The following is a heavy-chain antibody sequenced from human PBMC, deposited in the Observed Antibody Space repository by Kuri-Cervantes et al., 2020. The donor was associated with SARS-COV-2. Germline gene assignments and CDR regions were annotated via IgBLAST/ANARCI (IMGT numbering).Heavy chain of an antibody. CDR2: IYYSGST. V-gene: IGHV4-30-2*03. CDR3: ARVRYSSSWYGTRFWFDP. D-gene: IGHD6-13*01. Sequence: LRLSCAVSGGSISSGGYSWSWIRQPPGKGLEWIGSIYYSGSTYYNPSLKSRVTISVDTSKNQFSLKLSSVTAADTAVYYCARVRYSSSWYGTRFWFDPWGQGTLVTVSS. J-gene: IGHJ5*02. CDR1: GGSISSGGYS.